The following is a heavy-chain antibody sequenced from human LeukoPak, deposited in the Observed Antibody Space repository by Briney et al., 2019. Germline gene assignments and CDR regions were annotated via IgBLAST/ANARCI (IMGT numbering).Heavy chain of an antibody. J-gene: IGHJ6*03. CDR2: IYYSGST. CDR3: ARAVRIAARPYYCYYMDV. CDR1: GGSISSYY. V-gene: IGHV4-59*01. D-gene: IGHD6-6*01. Sequence: SETLSLTCTVSGGSISSYYWSWIRQPPGKGLEWIGYIYYSGSTNYNPSLKSRVTISVDTSKNQFSLKLSSVTAADTAVYYCARAVRIAARPYYCYYMDVWGKGTTVTVSS.